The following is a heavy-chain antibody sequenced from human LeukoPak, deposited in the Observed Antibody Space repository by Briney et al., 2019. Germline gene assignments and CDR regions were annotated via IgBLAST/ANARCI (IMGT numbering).Heavy chain of an antibody. D-gene: IGHD2-15*01. CDR1: GGSFSGYY. Sequence: SETLSLTCAVYGGSFSGYYWSWIRQPPGKGLEWIGEINHSGSTNYNPSLKSRVTISVDMSKNQFSLKLSSVTAADTAVYYCARPQYCSGGSCYGNNWFDPWGQGTLVTVSS. CDR3: ARPQYCSGGSCYGNNWFDP. V-gene: IGHV4-34*01. J-gene: IGHJ5*02. CDR2: INHSGST.